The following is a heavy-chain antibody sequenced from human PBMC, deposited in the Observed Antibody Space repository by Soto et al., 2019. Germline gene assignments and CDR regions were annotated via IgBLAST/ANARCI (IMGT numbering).Heavy chain of an antibody. D-gene: IGHD3-3*01. Sequence: EVQLVESGGRLVQPGRSLRLSCVGTGLNFDDFAMHWVRQAPGQGLEGVSGITWNSRVLAYADSVKGRFTISRDNARNSLYLEMDSLRDEDTALYYCAKGRYDFWSPYYFDSWGQGTLVTVSS. CDR2: ITWNSRVL. CDR1: GLNFDDFA. CDR3: AKGRYDFWSPYYFDS. J-gene: IGHJ4*02. V-gene: IGHV3-9*01.